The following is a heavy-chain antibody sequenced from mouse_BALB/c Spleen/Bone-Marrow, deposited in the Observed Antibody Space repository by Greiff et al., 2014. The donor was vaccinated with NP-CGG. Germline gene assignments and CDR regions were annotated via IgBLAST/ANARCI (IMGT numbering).Heavy chain of an antibody. CDR2: ISNLAYSI. D-gene: IGHD1-1*01. Sequence: EVQLQQSGGGIVQPGGSRKLSCAASGFTFSDYGMAWVRQAPGKGPEWVAFISNLAYSIYYADTVTGRFTISRENAKNTLYLEMSSLRSEDTAMYYCARGQVYYYGSSYGYFDVWGAGTTVTVSS. CDR1: GFTFSDYG. V-gene: IGHV5-15*02. CDR3: ARGQVYYYGSSYGYFDV. J-gene: IGHJ1*01.